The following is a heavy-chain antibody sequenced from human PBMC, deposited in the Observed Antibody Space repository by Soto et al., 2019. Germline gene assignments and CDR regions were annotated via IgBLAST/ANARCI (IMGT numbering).Heavy chain of an antibody. D-gene: IGHD6-19*01. J-gene: IGHJ4*02. CDR1: GYTFTRHG. CDR3: AREGRIGWLGIDH. CDR2: ISTYDVNT. V-gene: IGHV1-18*01. Sequence: QVQLVQSGPEVKKPGASVKVSCTASGYTFTRHGFSWVRQAPGQGLEWMGWISTYDVNTHYAQYFQGRVTMTADTSASTVYMELTSLRPDDTAIYFCAREGRIGWLGIDHWGQGTLVTVSS.